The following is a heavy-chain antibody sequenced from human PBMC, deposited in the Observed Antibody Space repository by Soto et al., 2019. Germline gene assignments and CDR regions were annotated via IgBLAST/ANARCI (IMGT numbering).Heavy chain of an antibody. CDR1: GGTFSSYT. CDR2: INAGNGNT. Sequence: GASVKVSCKASGGTFSSYTISWVRQAPGQRLEWMGWINAGNGNTKYSQKFQGRVTITRDTSASTAYMELSSLTSEDTAVYYCASSYYGSGNPKDYYYGMDVWGQGTTVTVSS. D-gene: IGHD3-10*01. CDR3: ASSYYGSGNPKDYYYGMDV. J-gene: IGHJ6*02. V-gene: IGHV1-3*01.